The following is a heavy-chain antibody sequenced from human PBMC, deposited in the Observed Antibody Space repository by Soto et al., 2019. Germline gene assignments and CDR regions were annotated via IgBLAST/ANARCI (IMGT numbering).Heavy chain of an antibody. CDR3: ARRPGINFYYGMDF. J-gene: IGHJ6*02. CDR2: IYWDDDK. V-gene: IGHV2-5*02. CDR1: GFSLSTSGVG. Sequence: QITLKESGPTLVKPTQTLTLTCTFSGFSLSTSGVGVGWIRQPPGKALEWLALIYWDDDKRYSPSLKSRLTSTKDTSINQVVFTMTNMDPVDTATYYCARRPGINFYYGMDFWGQGTTVTVSS.